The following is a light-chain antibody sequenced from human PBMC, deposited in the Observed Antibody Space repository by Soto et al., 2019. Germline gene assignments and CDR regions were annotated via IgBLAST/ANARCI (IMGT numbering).Light chain of an antibody. CDR1: SSDVGSSNV. J-gene: IGLJ1*01. V-gene: IGLV2-23*01. Sequence: QSALTQPASVSGSPGQSITISCTGTSSDVGSSNVVSWYQHYPAKASQLIIYEGFKRPSGVSSRFSGSKSGNTASLTISGLQAEDEAGYYCCSHACHDTNVFGTGTKVTVL. CDR2: EGF. CDR3: CSHACHDTNV.